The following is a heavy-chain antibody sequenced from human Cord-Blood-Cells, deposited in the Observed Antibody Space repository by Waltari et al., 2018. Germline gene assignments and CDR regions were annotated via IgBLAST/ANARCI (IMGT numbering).Heavy chain of an antibody. CDR3: ARAVVVVAANWFDP. J-gene: IGHJ5*02. D-gene: IGHD2-15*01. CDR1: GGTFSSYA. CDR2: ISPILGIA. Sequence: QVQLVQSGAEVKKPGSSVKVSCKASGGTFSSYAISWVRQDPGQGLEWMGMISPILGIANYAQKFQGRVTITTDKSTSTAYMELSSLRSEDTAVYYCARAVVVVAANWFDPWGQGTLVTISS. V-gene: IGHV1-69*09.